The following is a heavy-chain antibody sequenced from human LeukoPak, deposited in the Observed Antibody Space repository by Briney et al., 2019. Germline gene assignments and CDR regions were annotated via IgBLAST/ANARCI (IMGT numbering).Heavy chain of an antibody. CDR1: GYRFTSYW. D-gene: IGHD2-15*01. CDR3: ARQDCSGGSCYSGCDY. V-gene: IGHV5-51*01. J-gene: IGHJ4*02. Sequence: GESLKISCKGSGYRFTSYWIGWVRQMPGKGLEWVGIIYPGDSDTRYSPSFQGQVTISADKSISTAYLQWSSLKASDTAMYYCARQDCSGGSCYSGCDYWGQGTLVTVSS. CDR2: IYPGDSDT.